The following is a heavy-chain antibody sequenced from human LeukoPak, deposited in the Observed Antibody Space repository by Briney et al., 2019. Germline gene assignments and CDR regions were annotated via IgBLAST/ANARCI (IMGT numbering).Heavy chain of an antibody. CDR1: GGSISSYY. CDR2: IYYSGST. V-gene: IGHV4-59*08. D-gene: IGHD5-12*01. J-gene: IGHJ4*02. Sequence: PSETLSLTCTVSGGSISSYYWSWIRQQPGKGLEWIGYIYYSGSTNYNPSLKSRVTISVDTSKNQFSLKLSSVTAADTAVYYCATLPRGYSGYDAADYWGQGTLVTVSS. CDR3: ATLPRGYSGYDAADY.